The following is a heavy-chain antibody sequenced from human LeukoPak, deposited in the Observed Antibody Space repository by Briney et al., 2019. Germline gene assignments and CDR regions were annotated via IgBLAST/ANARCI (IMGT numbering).Heavy chain of an antibody. Sequence: PSETLSLTCTVSGGSFSGYYWSWIRQPPGKGLEWIGEINHSGSTNYNPSLTSRVTISVDTSKNQFSLKLSSVTAADTAVYYCARGFRLSRKSPAILRVTRAEDYWGQGTLVTVSS. V-gene: IGHV4-34*01. CDR2: INHSGST. D-gene: IGHD1-14*01. CDR1: GGSFSGYY. J-gene: IGHJ4*02. CDR3: ARGFRLSRKSPAILRVTRAEDY.